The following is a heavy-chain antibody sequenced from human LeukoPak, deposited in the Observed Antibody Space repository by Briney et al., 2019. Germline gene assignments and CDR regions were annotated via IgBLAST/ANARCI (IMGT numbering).Heavy chain of an antibody. CDR3: AKDPRIITMIALNYYFDY. V-gene: IGHV3-64*01. J-gene: IGHJ4*02. D-gene: IGHD3-22*01. Sequence: GGSLRLSCAASGFTFSSYAMHWVRQAPGKGLEYVSSISSNGGSTYYANSVKGRFTISRDNSKNTLYLQMNSLRAEDTAVYYCAKDPRIITMIALNYYFDYWGQGTLVTVSS. CDR2: ISSNGGST. CDR1: GFTFSSYA.